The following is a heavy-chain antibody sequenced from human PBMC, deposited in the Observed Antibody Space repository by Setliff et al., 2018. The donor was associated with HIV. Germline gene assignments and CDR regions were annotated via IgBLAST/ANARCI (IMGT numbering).Heavy chain of an antibody. CDR2: INSDGSNA. Sequence: SLRLSCAASGFTFSRYWMHWVRQVPGKGLAWVSRINSDGSNAIYADAVKGRFTISRDNAKNTVYLQMNSLRVDDTAVYYCAREGESASYYFDDWGQGTPVTVSS. D-gene: IGHD3-10*01. CDR3: AREGESASYYFDD. CDR1: GFTFSRYW. V-gene: IGHV3-74*01. J-gene: IGHJ4*02.